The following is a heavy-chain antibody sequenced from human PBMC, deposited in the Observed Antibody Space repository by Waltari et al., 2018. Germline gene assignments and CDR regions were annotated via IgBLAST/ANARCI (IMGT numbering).Heavy chain of an antibody. V-gene: IGHV3-23*01. CDR3: AKSGKGFGVIPGD. CDR1: GFTFSSYA. J-gene: IGHJ4*02. D-gene: IGHD3-16*01. CDR2: ISGSGGST. Sequence: EVQLLESGGGLVQPGGSLRLSCAASGFTFSSYAMSWVRQAPGKGLEWVSAISGSGGSTYYADSGKGRLTISRDNSKNTLYLQMNSLRAEDTAVYYCAKSGKGFGVIPGDWGQGTLVTVSS.